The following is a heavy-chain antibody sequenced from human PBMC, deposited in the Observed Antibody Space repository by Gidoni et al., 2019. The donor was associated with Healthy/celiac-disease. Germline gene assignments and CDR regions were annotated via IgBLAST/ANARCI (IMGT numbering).Heavy chain of an antibody. V-gene: IGHV4-59*01. CDR2: IDYSGST. CDR3: ARFAAAGTLGWFDP. J-gene: IGHJ5*02. Sequence: QVQLQASGPGLVKPSEPLSLTCTVSGGSISSYYWSWIRQPPGKGLEWIGYIDYSGSTNYNPSLKSRVTISVDTSKNQFSLKLSSVTAADTAVYYCARFAAAGTLGWFDPWGQGTLVTVSS. D-gene: IGHD6-13*01. CDR1: GGSISSYY.